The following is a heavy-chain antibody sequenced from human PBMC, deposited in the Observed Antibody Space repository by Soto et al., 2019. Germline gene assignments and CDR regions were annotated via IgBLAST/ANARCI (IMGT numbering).Heavy chain of an antibody. J-gene: IGHJ6*02. Sequence: SETLSLTCSVSGDSINSDNYYWGWIRQPPGKGLEWIGYIYYSGSTNYNPSLKSRVTISVDTSKNQFSLKLSSVTAADTAVYYCARIDSYYYDSSGYNRMASDYYGMDVWGQGTTVTVSS. CDR2: IYYSGST. V-gene: IGHV4-61*01. CDR1: GDSINSDNYY. CDR3: ARIDSYYYDSSGYNRMASDYYGMDV. D-gene: IGHD3-22*01.